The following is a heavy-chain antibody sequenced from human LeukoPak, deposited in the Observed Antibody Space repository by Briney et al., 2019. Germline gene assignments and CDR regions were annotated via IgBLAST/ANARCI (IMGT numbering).Heavy chain of an antibody. CDR1: GGSVSSYY. CDR3: VRDWEGFNFDI. D-gene: IGHD1-26*01. V-gene: IGHV4-59*02. J-gene: IGHJ3*02. CDR2: IHNSGST. Sequence: SETLSLTCTVSGGSVSSYYWSWIRQPPGEGLEWIAYIHNSGSTNYNPSLKSRATIAVDTSKNQFSLELSSVTAADTAMYYCVRDWEGFNFDIWGQGTVVTVSS.